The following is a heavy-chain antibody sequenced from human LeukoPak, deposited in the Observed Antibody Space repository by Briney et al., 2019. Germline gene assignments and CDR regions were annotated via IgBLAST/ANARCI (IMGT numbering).Heavy chain of an antibody. J-gene: IGHJ3*02. V-gene: IGHV4-39*01. CDR1: GASISSNSYY. CDR3: ARSAKSYYYDSSGYSYRDAFDI. CDR2: IYYSGST. D-gene: IGHD3-22*01. Sequence: SETLSLTCTVSGASISSNSYYWGWIRQPPGRGLEWIGSIYYSGSTYYNPSLKSRVTISVDTSKNQFSLKLSSVTAADTAVYYCARSAKSYYYDSSGYSYRDAFDIWGQGTMVTVSS.